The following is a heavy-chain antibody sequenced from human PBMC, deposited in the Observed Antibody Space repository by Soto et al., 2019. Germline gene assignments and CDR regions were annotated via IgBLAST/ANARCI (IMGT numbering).Heavy chain of an antibody. J-gene: IGHJ6*03. Sequence: QVQLQESGPGLVRPSETLSLTCTVSGVSFSSYYWTWIRQSPGKGLEWIGYIYYSGSTDYNPSLRGRLAISLDTSKNQFSLRLNSMTAADTAVYYCAGRDCSGTNCYYLDYYYMDVWGKGTTVTVSS. V-gene: IGHV4-59*08. D-gene: IGHD2-2*01. CDR2: IYYSGST. CDR3: AGRDCSGTNCYYLDYYYMDV. CDR1: GVSFSSYY.